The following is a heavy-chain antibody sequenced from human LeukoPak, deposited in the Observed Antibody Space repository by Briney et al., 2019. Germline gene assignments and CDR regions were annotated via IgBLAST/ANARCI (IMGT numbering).Heavy chain of an antibody. J-gene: IGHJ3*02. CDR1: GFTFSSYG. CDR2: ISSSADTT. Sequence: GGSLRLSCAASGFTFSSYGMTWVRQAPGKGLEWVSAISSSADTTYYADSAKGRFTISRDNSKNTLYLQMNSLRAEDTAVYYCAKDQFRGAFDIWGQGTMVTVSS. V-gene: IGHV3-23*01. CDR3: AKDQFRGAFDI.